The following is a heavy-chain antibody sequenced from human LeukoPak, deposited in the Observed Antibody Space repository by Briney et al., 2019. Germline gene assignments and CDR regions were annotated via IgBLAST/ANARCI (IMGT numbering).Heavy chain of an antibody. J-gene: IGHJ4*02. CDR1: GFTFGKYW. CDR3: ARDQYDTWSRRGNFDS. Sequence: GGSLRLSCVASGFTFGKYWMSWVRQAPGKGLEWVANIKLDGSEKNYVDSVEGRFTISRDNTKNSLYLQMNSLRVEDTAVFYCARDQYDTWSRRGNFDSWGQGTLVIVSS. CDR2: IKLDGSEK. D-gene: IGHD3-3*01. V-gene: IGHV3-7*03.